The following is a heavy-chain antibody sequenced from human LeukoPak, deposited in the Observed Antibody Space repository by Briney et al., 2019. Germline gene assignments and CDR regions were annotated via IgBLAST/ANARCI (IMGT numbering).Heavy chain of an antibody. Sequence: GASVKVSCKASGYTFTSYGISWVRQAPGQGLEWMGWISAYNGNTNYAQKLQGRVTITTDTSTSTAYMELRSLRSDDTAVYYCARDAADIVVVPALQHYYFDYWGQGTLVTVSS. CDR1: GYTFTSYG. J-gene: IGHJ4*02. D-gene: IGHD2-2*01. V-gene: IGHV1-18*01. CDR3: ARDAADIVVVPALQHYYFDY. CDR2: ISAYNGNT.